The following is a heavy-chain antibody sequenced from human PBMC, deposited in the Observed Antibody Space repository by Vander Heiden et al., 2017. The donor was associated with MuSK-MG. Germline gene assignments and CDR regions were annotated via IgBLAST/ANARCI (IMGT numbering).Heavy chain of an antibody. J-gene: IGHJ1*01. CDR1: GGSFSSYY. D-gene: IGHD1-26*01. CDR3: ASQSLGGSEYFQH. CDR2: IYYSGST. Sequence: QVQLQESGPGLVKPSETLSLPCTVSGGSFSSYYWSWIGETRGKGLEWIGYIYYSGSTNYNPSLKSRVTISVETSKNQFSLKLSSETAAGTAVYYCASQSLGGSEYFQHWGQGTLVTVSS. V-gene: IGHV4-59*01.